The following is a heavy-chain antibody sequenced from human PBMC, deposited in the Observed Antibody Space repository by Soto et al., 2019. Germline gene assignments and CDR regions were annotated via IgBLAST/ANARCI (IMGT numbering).Heavy chain of an antibody. D-gene: IGHD3-22*01. CDR2: TYYSGST. V-gene: IGHV4-39*02. Sequence: SETLSLTCTVSGGSISSSSYYWGWIRQPPGKGLEWIGNTYYSGSTYYNPSLKSRVTISVDRPKNQFSLKLSSVTAADTAVYYCARDYYKYYDSSGYYRSPAYWGQGSPVTVSS. CDR1: GGSISSSSYY. CDR3: ARDYYKYYDSSGYYRSPAY. J-gene: IGHJ4*02.